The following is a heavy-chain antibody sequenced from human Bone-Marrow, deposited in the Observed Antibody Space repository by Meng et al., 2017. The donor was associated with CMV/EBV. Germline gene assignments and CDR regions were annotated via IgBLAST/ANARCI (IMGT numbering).Heavy chain of an antibody. J-gene: IGHJ6*01. CDR2: ISYDGSNK. V-gene: IGHV3-30-3*01. Sequence: GGSLRLSCAASGFTFSSYAMHWVRQAPGKGLEWVAVISYDGSNKYYADSVKGRFTISRDNSKNTLYLQMNSLRAEDTAVYYCARSYYDFWSGYYPDYYYGMDVWGQGTTVTGSS. CDR3: ARSYYDFWSGYYPDYYYGMDV. D-gene: IGHD3-3*01. CDR1: GFTFSSYA.